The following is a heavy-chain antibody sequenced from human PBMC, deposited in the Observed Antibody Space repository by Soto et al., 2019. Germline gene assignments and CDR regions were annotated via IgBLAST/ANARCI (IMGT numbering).Heavy chain of an antibody. CDR3: ARDAPPTDY. V-gene: IGHV1-18*01. Sequence: QVQLVQSGAEVKKPGASVKVSCKTSGYTFTSYNISWVRQARAQGLEWMGWISAYNIKTNYAKKFQGRVTMNTDTLTSTASMELRSPRSDDTVVYYFARDAPPTDYWGHGTRVTVSS. J-gene: IGHJ4*01. CDR2: ISAYNIKT. CDR1: GYTFTSYN.